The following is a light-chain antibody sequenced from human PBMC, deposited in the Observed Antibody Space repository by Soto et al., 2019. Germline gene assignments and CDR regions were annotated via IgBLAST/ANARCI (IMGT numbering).Light chain of an antibody. CDR2: AAS. CDR1: LPISNY. Sequence: DIQMTQSPSSLSASVGDRVTITCRASLPISNYLAWYQQKPGKAPKLLIYAASSLHTGVPLRFSGSGSGTDFSLTISSLQPEDFATYYCKQSKSFPLTFGGGTKVDIK. CDR3: KQSKSFPLT. J-gene: IGKJ4*01. V-gene: IGKV1-12*01.